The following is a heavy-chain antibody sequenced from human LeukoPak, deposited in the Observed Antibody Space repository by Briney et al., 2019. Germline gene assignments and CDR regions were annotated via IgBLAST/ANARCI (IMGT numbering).Heavy chain of an antibody. V-gene: IGHV3-23*01. CDR3: AKCSDTCYANAFDI. Sequence: GGSLRLSCAASGFTFSNYAMSWVRQAPGKGLEWVSAISGSGSDTGFADSVKGRFTISRDNSKNTLYLQVSSLRVEDTAIYYCAKCSDTCYANAFDIWGQGTMVTVSS. CDR1: GFTFSNYA. J-gene: IGHJ3*02. CDR2: ISGSGSDT. D-gene: IGHD2-2*01.